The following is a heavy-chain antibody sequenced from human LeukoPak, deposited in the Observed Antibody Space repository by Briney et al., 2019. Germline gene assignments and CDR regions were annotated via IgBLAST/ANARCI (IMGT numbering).Heavy chain of an antibody. J-gene: IGHJ4*02. CDR2: IYYSGST. V-gene: IGHV4-59*08. Sequence: PSETLSLTCTVSGGSISSYFWSWIRQPPGKGLEWIGYIYYSGSTNYNPSLKSRVTISVDTSKNQFSLKLSSVTAADTAVYYCARSKPDFDYWGQGTLVTVSS. CDR1: GGSISSYF. CDR3: ARSKPDFDY.